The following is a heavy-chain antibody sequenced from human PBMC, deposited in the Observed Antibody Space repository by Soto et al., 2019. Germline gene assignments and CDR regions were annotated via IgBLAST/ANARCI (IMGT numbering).Heavy chain of an antibody. CDR3: ARNIPPSPYDSYYYYYMDV. J-gene: IGHJ6*03. Sequence: SETLSLTCTVSGGSISSSSYYWGWIRQPPGKGLEWIGSIYYSGSTYYNPSLKSRVTISVDTSKNQFSLKLSSVTAADTAVYYCARNIPPSPYDSYYYYYMDVWGKGTTVTVSS. CDR2: IYYSGST. CDR1: GGSISSSSYY. V-gene: IGHV4-39*01. D-gene: IGHD3-3*01.